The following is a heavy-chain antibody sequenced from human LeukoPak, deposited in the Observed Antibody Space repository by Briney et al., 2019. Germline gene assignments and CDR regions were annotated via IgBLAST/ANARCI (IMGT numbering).Heavy chain of an antibody. CDR1: GFTFSSYA. Sequence: GGSLRLSCAASGFTFSSYAMSWVRQAPGKGLEWVSAISGSGGSIYYADSVKGRFTISRDNSKNTLYLQMNSLRAEDTAVYYCAKRGYDILTGYYNYYYYYYMDVWGKGTTVTVSS. D-gene: IGHD3-9*01. CDR2: ISGSGGSI. J-gene: IGHJ6*03. V-gene: IGHV3-23*01. CDR3: AKRGYDILTGYYNYYYYYYMDV.